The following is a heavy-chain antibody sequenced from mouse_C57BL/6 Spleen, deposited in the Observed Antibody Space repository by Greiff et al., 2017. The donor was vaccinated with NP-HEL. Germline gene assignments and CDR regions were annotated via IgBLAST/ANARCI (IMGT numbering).Heavy chain of an antibody. CDR1: GYTFTSYW. J-gene: IGHJ1*03. V-gene: IGHV1-52*01. D-gene: IGHD2-1*01. CDR3: ARSIYYGNEGYFDV. Sequence: QVQLQQPGAELVRPGSSVKLSCKASGYTFTSYWMHWVKQRPIQGLEWIGNIDPSDSETHYNQKFKDKATLTVDKSSSTAYMQLSSLTSEDSAVYYCARSIYYGNEGYFDVWGTGTTVTVSS. CDR2: IDPSDSET.